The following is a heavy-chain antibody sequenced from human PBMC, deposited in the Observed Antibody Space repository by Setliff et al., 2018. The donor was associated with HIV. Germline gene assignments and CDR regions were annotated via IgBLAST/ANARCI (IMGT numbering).Heavy chain of an antibody. D-gene: IGHD3-22*01. CDR3: ASRVYYYDSSGYLREEGFDP. CDR1: GGSFSGYY. V-gene: IGHV4-38-2*01. CDR2: IYHSGST. J-gene: IGHJ5*02. Sequence: SETLSLTCAVYGGSFSGYYWGWIRQPPGKGLEWIGSIYHSGSTYYNPSLKSRVTISVDTSKNQFSLKLSSVTAADTAVYYCASRVYYYDSSGYLREEGFDPWGQGALVTVSS.